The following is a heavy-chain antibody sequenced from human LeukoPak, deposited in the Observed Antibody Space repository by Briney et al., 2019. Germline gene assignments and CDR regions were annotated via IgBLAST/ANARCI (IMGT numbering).Heavy chain of an antibody. CDR3: AKGEWIQFQLYYFDY. CDR2: ISSSGGST. Sequence: GGSLRLSCAASGFTFSSYAMSWVRQAPGKGLEWVSAISSSGGSTYYADSVKGRITISRDNSKNTLYLQMNSLRAEDTAVYYCAKGEWIQFQLYYFDYWGQGTLVTVSS. V-gene: IGHV3-23*01. D-gene: IGHD5-18*01. CDR1: GFTFSSYA. J-gene: IGHJ4*02.